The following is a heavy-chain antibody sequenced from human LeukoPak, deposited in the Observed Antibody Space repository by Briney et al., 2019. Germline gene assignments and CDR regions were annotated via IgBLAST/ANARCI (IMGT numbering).Heavy chain of an antibody. Sequence: GGSLRLSCAASGFTFSSYAMGWVRQAPGKGLEWVSAISGSGGSTYYADSVKGRFTISRDNSKNTLYLQMNSLRAEDTAVYYCAKAPGYSSGWYSFSLDYWGQGTLVTVSS. J-gene: IGHJ4*02. CDR3: AKAPGYSSGWYSFSLDY. D-gene: IGHD6-19*01. CDR2: ISGSGGST. V-gene: IGHV3-23*01. CDR1: GFTFSSYA.